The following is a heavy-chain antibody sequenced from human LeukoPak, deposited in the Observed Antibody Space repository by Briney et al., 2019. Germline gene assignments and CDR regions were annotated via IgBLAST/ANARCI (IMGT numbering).Heavy chain of an antibody. CDR3: AREGYCSGGSCYSSYAFDI. J-gene: IGHJ3*02. V-gene: IGHV1-69*13. D-gene: IGHD2-15*01. CDR1: GGTFSSYA. CDR2: IIPIFGTA. Sequence: GASVKVSCKASGGTFSSYAISWVRQAPGQGLEWMGGIIPIFGTANYAQKFQGRVTITADESTSTAYMELSSLRSEDTAVYYCAREGYCSGGSCYSSYAFDIWGQGTMVTVSS.